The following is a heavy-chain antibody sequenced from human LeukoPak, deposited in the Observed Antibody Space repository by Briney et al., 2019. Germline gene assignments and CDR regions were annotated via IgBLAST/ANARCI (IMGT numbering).Heavy chain of an antibody. CDR2: INHSGST. Sequence: PSETLSLTCAVYGGSFSGYYWSWIRQPPGKGLEWIGEINHSGSTNYNPSLKSRVTISVDTSKNQFSLKLSSVTAADTAVYYCALLGSGRPYLDYWGQGTLVTVSS. CDR3: ALLGSGRPYLDY. V-gene: IGHV4-34*01. CDR1: GGSFSGYY. D-gene: IGHD3-10*02. J-gene: IGHJ4*02.